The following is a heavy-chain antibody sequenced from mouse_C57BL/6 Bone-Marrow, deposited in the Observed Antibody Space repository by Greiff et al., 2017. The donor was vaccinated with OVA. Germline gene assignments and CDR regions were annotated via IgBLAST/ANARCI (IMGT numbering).Heavy chain of an antibody. CDR3: GGDRHGNYDYAMDY. Sequence: KLVESGPGLVKPSQSLFLTCSITGFPITSGYYWICIRQSPGKPLEWMWYITHSGATFYNPSLQSPLSITRETSKNQFFLQLNSVTTEDTAMYYCGGDRHGNYDYAMDYWGQGTSGTVSS. CDR1: GFPITSGYY. J-gene: IGHJ4*01. V-gene: IGHV12-3*01. CDR2: ITHSGAT. D-gene: IGHD2-1*01.